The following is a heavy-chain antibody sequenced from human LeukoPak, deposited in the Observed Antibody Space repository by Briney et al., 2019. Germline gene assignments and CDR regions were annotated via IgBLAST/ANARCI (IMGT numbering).Heavy chain of an antibody. V-gene: IGHV3-48*04. Sequence: GGSLRLSCAASGFTFSSRDWMTWVRQAPGKGLEWVSYISSSGSTIYYADSVKGRFTISRDNAKNSLYLQMNSLRAEDTAVYYCARDGYSYGYYYYYYMDVWGKGTTVTISS. CDR2: ISSSGSTI. CDR3: ARDGYSYGYYYYYYMDV. CDR1: GFTFSSRDW. J-gene: IGHJ6*03. D-gene: IGHD5-18*01.